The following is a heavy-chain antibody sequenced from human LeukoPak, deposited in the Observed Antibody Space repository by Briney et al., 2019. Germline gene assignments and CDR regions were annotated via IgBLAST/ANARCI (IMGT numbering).Heavy chain of an antibody. CDR1: GDSVSTNSAA. J-gene: IGHJ4*02. Sequence: SQTLSLTCVISGDSVSTNSAAWNWIRQSPSRGLEWLGRTYYRSKWYNDYALSVKSRITINPDTSKNQFSLKLSSVTAADTAVYYCASRARRGAVVVAGHYFDYWGQGTLVTVSS. CDR2: TYYRSKWYN. V-gene: IGHV6-1*01. CDR3: ASRARRGAVVVAGHYFDY. D-gene: IGHD2-15*01.